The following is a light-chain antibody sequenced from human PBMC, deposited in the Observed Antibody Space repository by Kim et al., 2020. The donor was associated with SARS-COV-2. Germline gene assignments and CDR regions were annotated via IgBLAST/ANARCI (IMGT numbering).Light chain of an antibody. V-gene: IGKV1-5*03. J-gene: IGKJ1*01. CDR3: QQYKSYPWT. CDR2: KAS. Sequence: ASVGDRVTSTCRASQSISSWLAWDQQKPGQAPQLLIYKASSLESGVPSRVSGSGSGTEFTLTISSLQPDDFATYYCQQYKSYPWTFGQGTKVDIK. CDR1: QSISSW.